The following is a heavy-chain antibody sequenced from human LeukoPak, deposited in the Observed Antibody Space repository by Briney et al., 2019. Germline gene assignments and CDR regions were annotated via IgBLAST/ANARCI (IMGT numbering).Heavy chain of an antibody. CDR1: GFTVSSNY. D-gene: IGHD2-2*01. V-gene: IGHV3-53*01. CDR3: ARGAPYCSSTSCYVNWFDP. J-gene: IGHJ5*02. Sequence: GGSLRLSCAASGFTVSSNYMSWVRQAPGKGLEWVSVIYSGGSTYYPDSVKGRFTISRDNSKNTLYLQMNSLRAEDTAVYYCARGAPYCSSTSCYVNWFDPWGQGTLVTVSS. CDR2: IYSGGST.